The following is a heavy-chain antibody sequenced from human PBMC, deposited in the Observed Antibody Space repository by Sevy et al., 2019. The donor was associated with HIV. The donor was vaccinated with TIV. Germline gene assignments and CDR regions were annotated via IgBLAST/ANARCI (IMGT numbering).Heavy chain of an antibody. CDR1: GFTFSDYE. CDR3: ARGLGYYDNINYSLFDY. V-gene: IGHV3-48*03. D-gene: IGHD3-22*01. J-gene: IGHJ4*02. CDR2: ISRSGSTI. Sequence: GGSLRLSCAASGFTFSDYEMTWVRQAPGKGLEWISFISRSGSTIYYADSVKRRFTISRDNAKNSLYLQMNSLRAEDTAVYYCARGLGYYDNINYSLFDYWGQGTLVTVSS.